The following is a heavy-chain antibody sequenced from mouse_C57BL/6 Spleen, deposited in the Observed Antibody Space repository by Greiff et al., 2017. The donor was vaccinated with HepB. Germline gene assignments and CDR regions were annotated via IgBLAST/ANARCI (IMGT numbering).Heavy chain of an antibody. Sequence: QVQLQQPGAELVKPGASVKMSCKASGYTFTSYWITWVKQRPGQGLEWIGDIYPGSGSTNYNEKFKSKATLTVDTSSSTAYMQLSSLTSEDSAVYYCARAFYSRGYFDVWGKGTTVTVSS. CDR1: GYTFTSYW. V-gene: IGHV1-55*01. J-gene: IGHJ1*03. CDR2: IYPGSGST. D-gene: IGHD2-14*01. CDR3: ARAFYSRGYFDV.